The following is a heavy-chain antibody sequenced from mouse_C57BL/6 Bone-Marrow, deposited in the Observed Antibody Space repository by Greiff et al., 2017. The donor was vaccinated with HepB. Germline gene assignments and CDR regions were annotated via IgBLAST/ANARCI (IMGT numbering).Heavy chain of an antibody. V-gene: IGHV1-87*01. J-gene: IGHJ3*01. D-gene: IGHD2-5*01. CDR2: GQGLEWIG. CDR1: YTFFRRVH. CDR3: SEDSSVYYCAWSYSNYWFAY. Sequence: VQLQQSGPELARPWASVKISCQAFYTFFRRVHFAIRDTNYWMQWVKQRPGQGLEWIGAIYPGNGETSYNQKFKGKATLTADKSSRTAYMPLSSLTSEDSSVYYCAWSYSNYWFAYWGQGTLVTVSA.